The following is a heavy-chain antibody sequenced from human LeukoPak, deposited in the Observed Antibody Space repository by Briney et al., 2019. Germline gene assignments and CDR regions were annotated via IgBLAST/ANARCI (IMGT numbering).Heavy chain of an antibody. D-gene: IGHD3-9*01. J-gene: IGHJ3*02. CDR2: INHSGST. V-gene: IGHV4-34*01. CDR1: GVPFSGYY. Sequence: PSETLSLTCAVYGVPFSGYYWSWIRQPPGKGLEWSGEINHSGSTNYNPSLTSRVTISVDTSKNQFSLKLSSVTAADTAVYYCSRQGILRYFDWLLYLDAFDIWGQGTMVTVSS. CDR3: SRQGILRYFDWLLYLDAFDI.